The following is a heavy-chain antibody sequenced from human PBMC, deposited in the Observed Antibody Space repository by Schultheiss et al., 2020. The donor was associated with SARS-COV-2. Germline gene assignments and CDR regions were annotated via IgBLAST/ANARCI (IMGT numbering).Heavy chain of an antibody. D-gene: IGHD6-6*01. J-gene: IGHJ4*02. CDR2: ISYDGSNK. CDR3: ARVPDFRSSSFDY. V-gene: IGHV3-30*03. CDR1: GFTFSSYS. Sequence: GESLKISCAASGFTFSSYSMNWVRQAPGKGLEWVAVISYDGSNKYYADSVKGRFTISRDNAKNSLYLQMNSLRAEDTAVYYCARVPDFRSSSFDYWGQGTLVTVSS.